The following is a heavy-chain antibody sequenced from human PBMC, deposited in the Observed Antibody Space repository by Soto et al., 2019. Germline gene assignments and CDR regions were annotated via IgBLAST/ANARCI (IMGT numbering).Heavy chain of an antibody. Sequence: QVQLQESGPGLVKPSETLSLTCTVSGGSISSYYWSWIRQPPGKGLEWIGYIYYSGSTNYNPSLNSRVTISVDTSKNQFSLKLSSVTAADTAVYYCAARSIAALRYAFDIWGQGTMVTVSS. CDR3: AARSIAALRYAFDI. D-gene: IGHD6-6*01. CDR2: IYYSGST. V-gene: IGHV4-59*01. CDR1: GGSISSYY. J-gene: IGHJ3*02.